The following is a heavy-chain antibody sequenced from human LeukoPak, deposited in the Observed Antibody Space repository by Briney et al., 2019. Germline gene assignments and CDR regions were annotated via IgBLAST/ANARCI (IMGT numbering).Heavy chain of an antibody. CDR1: GFIFSDYS. D-gene: IGHD1-1*01. Sequence: KPGGSLRLSCAASGFIFSDYSLSWVRQAPGKGLAWVSSISSTTGRIYYADSMKGRFTMSRDNAKNSLFLQMNNLRAEDTAVYYCARDRGGYNDYWGQGTLVTVSS. CDR3: ARDRGGYNDY. J-gene: IGHJ4*02. CDR2: ISSTTGRI. V-gene: IGHV3-21*01.